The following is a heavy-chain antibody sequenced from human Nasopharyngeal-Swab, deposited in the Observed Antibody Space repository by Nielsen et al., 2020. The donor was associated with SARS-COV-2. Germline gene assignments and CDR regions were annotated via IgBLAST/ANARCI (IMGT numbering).Heavy chain of an antibody. V-gene: IGHV3-7*01. CDR1: GFTFSTYW. D-gene: IGHD4-11*01. J-gene: IGHJ4*02. Sequence: GGSLRLSCATSGFTFSTYWMTWVRQAPGKGLEWVANIKQDGSEKYYIDSVKGRFTISRDNAKRSLFLEMNSLRVEDTALYYCSTDGYSFGYDGGYWGQGTLVIVSS. CDR3: STDGYSFGYDGGY. CDR2: IKQDGSEK.